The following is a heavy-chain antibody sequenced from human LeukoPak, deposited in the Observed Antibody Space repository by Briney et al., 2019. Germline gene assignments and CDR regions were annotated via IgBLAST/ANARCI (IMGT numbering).Heavy chain of an antibody. V-gene: IGHV3-7*04. J-gene: IGHJ4*02. Sequence: PGGSLRLSCVASGFPFSSYLMTCVPQTPGQGLLWVANIKQEGSKKTYVDSVKGRFTISRDNAKNSLYLQMNSLRAEDTAIYYCTRVGYIDEGIDYWGQGTLVTVSS. CDR3: TRVGYIDEGIDY. CDR2: IKQEGSKK. D-gene: IGHD5-24*01. CDR1: GFPFSSYL.